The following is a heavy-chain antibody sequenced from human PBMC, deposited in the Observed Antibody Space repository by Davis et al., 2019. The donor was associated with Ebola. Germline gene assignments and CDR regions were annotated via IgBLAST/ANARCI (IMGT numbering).Heavy chain of an antibody. J-gene: IGHJ4*02. CDR3: ASGRATLDY. D-gene: IGHD1-26*01. CDR2: ISGSGGAT. V-gene: IGHV3-23*01. CDR1: GFTFASYA. Sequence: GGSLRLSCAASGFTFASYAMSWVRQAPGKGLEWVSAISGSGGATYYADSVKGRFTVSRDNSKNTLFLQMNSLRAEDTAVYYCASGRATLDYWGQGTVVTVSS.